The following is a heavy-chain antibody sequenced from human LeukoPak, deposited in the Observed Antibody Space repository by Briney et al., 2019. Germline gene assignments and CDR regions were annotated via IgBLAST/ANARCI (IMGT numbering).Heavy chain of an antibody. V-gene: IGHV1-18*04. CDR2: ISAYNGNT. CDR1: GYTFTSYG. J-gene: IGHJ4*02. Sequence: ASVKVSCKASGYTFTSYGISWVRQAPGQGLEWMGWISAYNGNTNYAQKLQGRVTMTTDTSTSTAYMELRSLRSDDTAVYYCARDSYYDILTHLVYWGQGTLVTVSS. D-gene: IGHD3-9*01. CDR3: ARDSYYDILTHLVY.